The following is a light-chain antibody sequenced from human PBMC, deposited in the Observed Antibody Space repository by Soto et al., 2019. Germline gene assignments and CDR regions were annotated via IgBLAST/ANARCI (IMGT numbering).Light chain of an antibody. CDR1: SSDVGSYNL. CDR3: CSFARGSTLV. J-gene: IGLJ3*02. V-gene: IGLV2-23*01. Sequence: QYALTQPASVSGSPGQSITISCTGTSSDVGSYNLVSWYQQHPGNAPKLMIYEGSKRPSGVSNRFFGSKSGNTASLTISGVQAEDEADYYCCSFARGSTLVFGGGTKLTVL. CDR2: EGS.